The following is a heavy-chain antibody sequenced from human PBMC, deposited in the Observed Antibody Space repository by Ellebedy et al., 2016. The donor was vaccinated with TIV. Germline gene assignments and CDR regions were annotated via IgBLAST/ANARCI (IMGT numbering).Heavy chain of an antibody. CDR2: IRQEGDEI. CDR1: GFSFRSYW. V-gene: IGHV3-7*01. J-gene: IGHJ5*02. CDR3: ARRASYGDYAVQVNPWFDP. Sequence: PGGSLRLSCAASGFSFRSYWMTWVRQAPGKGLEWVAKIRQEGDEIYYVESVKGRFTISRDNAKNSLFLQMNSLGVEDTAVYYCARRASYGDYAVQVNPWFDPWGQGTLVTVSS. D-gene: IGHD4-17*01.